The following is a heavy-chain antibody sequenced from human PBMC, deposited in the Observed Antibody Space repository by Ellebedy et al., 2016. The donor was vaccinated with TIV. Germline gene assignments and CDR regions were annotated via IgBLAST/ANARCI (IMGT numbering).Heavy chain of an antibody. Sequence: GESLKISXAVSGFNFSVFAMHWVRQAPGKGLDWVAVISYDGNNEFYSDSVKGRFTISRDNSRKTLYLQMNSLRVDDTAVYYCAREIYDSVTDFSAYYFDYWGQGALVTVSS. D-gene: IGHD3-9*01. V-gene: IGHV3-30-3*01. CDR1: GFNFSVFA. CDR2: ISYDGNNE. J-gene: IGHJ4*02. CDR3: AREIYDSVTDFSAYYFDY.